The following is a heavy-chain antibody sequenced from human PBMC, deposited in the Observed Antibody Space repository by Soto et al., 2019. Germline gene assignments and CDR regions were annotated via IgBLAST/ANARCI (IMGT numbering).Heavy chain of an antibody. CDR2: ISSSARST. CDR1: GFTFSSYA. Sequence: GGSLRLSCAASGFTFSSYAMSWVRQAPGKGLEWVSAISSSARSTPGADSVRGRFTISRDNSRNTLYLQMDSLRAEDTAVYYCTTDHCTPSTCYLNYWGLGILVTVSS. V-gene: IGHV3-23*01. D-gene: IGHD2-2*01. J-gene: IGHJ4*02. CDR3: TTDHCTPSTCYLNY.